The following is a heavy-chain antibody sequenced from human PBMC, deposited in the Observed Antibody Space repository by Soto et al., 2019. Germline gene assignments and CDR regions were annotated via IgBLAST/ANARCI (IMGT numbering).Heavy chain of an antibody. D-gene: IGHD2-2*01. V-gene: IGHV3-72*01. CDR3: ARTRPYTFCNSVTCYAGDFDY. Sequence: GGSLRLSCAASGFTFSDYYMDWVRQAPGKGLEWVGRSRNKAFTYITEYAASVTGRFTISRDNSENSLYLQMNSLKTEDTAVYYCARTRPYTFCNSVTCYAGDFDYWGQGTLVTVSS. J-gene: IGHJ4*02. CDR2: SRNKAFTYIT. CDR1: GFTFSDYY.